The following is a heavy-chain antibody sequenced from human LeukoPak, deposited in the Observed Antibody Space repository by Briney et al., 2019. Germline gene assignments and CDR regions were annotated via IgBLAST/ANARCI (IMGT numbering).Heavy chain of an antibody. CDR3: ARDHSSSWYGYYYYYGMDV. Sequence: GGSLRLSCAASGFTFSSYGMHWVRQAPGKGLEWVAVIWYDGSNKYYADSVKGRFTISRDNSKNTLYLQMNSLRAEDTAVYYCARDHSSSWYGYYYYYGMDVWGQGTTVTVSS. CDR2: IWYDGSNK. V-gene: IGHV3-33*01. J-gene: IGHJ6*02. D-gene: IGHD6-13*01. CDR1: GFTFSSYG.